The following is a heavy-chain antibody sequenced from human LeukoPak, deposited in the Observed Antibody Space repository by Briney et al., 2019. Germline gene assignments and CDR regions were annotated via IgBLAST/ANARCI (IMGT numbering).Heavy chain of an antibody. Sequence: ASVKVSCKASGGTFSSYAISWVRQAPGQGLEWMGGIIPIFGTANYAQKFQGRVTITADKSTSTAYMELSSLRSEDTAVYYCARDRLAAAGRGFDPWGQGTLVTVSS. D-gene: IGHD6-13*01. CDR2: IIPIFGTA. CDR1: GGTFSSYA. V-gene: IGHV1-69*06. J-gene: IGHJ5*02. CDR3: ARDRLAAAGRGFDP.